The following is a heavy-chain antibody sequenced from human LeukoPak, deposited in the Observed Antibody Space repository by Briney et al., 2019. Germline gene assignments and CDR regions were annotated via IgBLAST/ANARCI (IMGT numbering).Heavy chain of an antibody. CDR2: INSDGSST. Sequence: GGSLRLSCTASGSTFSSYWMHWVRQAPGKGLVWVSRINSDGSSTSYADSVKGRFTISRDNAKNTLYLQMNSLRADDTAVYYCARDDYSGYDRPFGYWGQGTLVTVSS. V-gene: IGHV3-74*01. J-gene: IGHJ4*02. CDR1: GSTFSSYW. CDR3: ARDDYSGYDRPFGY. D-gene: IGHD5-12*01.